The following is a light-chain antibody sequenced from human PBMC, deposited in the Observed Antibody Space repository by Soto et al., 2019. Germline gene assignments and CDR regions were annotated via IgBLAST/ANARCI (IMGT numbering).Light chain of an antibody. CDR2: KAS. V-gene: IGKV1-5*03. CDR3: QQYENYWT. CDR1: QSISTY. Sequence: DIQMTQSPSTLSASVGDRFAITCRASQSISTYLAWYQQKPGKAPKLLIYKASSLESGVPSRFSGSGSGTEFTLTISNLQPDDFATYYCQQYENYWTFGQGTKVDIK. J-gene: IGKJ1*01.